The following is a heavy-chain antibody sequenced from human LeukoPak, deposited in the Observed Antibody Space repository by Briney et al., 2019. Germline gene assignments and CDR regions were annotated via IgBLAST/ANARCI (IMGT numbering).Heavy chain of an antibody. Sequence: GGSLRLSCAASGFTFSSYGMHWVRQAPGKGLEWVAFIRHDGSNKYYADSVKGRFTISRDNSKNTLYLQMNSLRAEDTAVYYCAKGIIEVVVPAAISYWGQGTLVTVSS. J-gene: IGHJ4*02. CDR1: GFTFSSYG. CDR3: AKGIIEVVVPAAISY. CDR2: IRHDGSNK. D-gene: IGHD2-2*02. V-gene: IGHV3-30*02.